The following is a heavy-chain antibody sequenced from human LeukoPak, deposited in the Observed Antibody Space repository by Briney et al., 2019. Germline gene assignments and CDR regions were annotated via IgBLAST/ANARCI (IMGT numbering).Heavy chain of an antibody. D-gene: IGHD2-21*01. CDR2: INHSGST. J-gene: IGHJ6*03. V-gene: IGHV4-34*01. CDR3: ARGDRGDWDYYYYMDV. CDR1: GGSFSGYY. Sequence: PSGTLSLTCAVYGGSFSGYYWSWIRQPPGKGLEWIGEINHSGSTNYNPSLKSRVTISVDTSKNQFSLKLSSVTAADTAVYYCARGDRGDWDYYYYMDVWGKGTTVTISS.